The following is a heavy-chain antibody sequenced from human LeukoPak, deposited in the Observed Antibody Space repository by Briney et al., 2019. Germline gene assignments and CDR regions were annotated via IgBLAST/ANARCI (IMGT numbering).Heavy chain of an antibody. CDR3: ARDLGVVVPAAISDWFDP. CDR1: GYTFTGYY. V-gene: IGHV1-2*02. D-gene: IGHD2-2*01. Sequence: ASVKVSCKASGYTFTGYYMHWVRQAPGQGLEWMGWINPNSGGTKYAQKFQGRVTMTRDTSISTAYMELSRLRSDDTAVYYCARDLGVVVPAAISDWFDPWGQGTLVTVSS. CDR2: INPNSGGT. J-gene: IGHJ5*02.